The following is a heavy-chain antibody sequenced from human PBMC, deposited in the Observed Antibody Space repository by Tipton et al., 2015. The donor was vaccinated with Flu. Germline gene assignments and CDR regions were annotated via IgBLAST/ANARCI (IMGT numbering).Heavy chain of an antibody. V-gene: IGHV4-59*01. CDR2: IYYSGST. D-gene: IGHD3-10*01. Sequence: GLVKPSETLSLTCTVSGGSISSYYWSWIRQPPGKGLEWIGYIYYSGSTNYNPSLKSRVTISVDTSKNQFSLKLSSVTAADTAVYYCARGPYYYGSGSLDYWGQGTLVTVSS. CDR3: ARGPYYYGSGSLDY. CDR1: GGSISSYY. J-gene: IGHJ4*02.